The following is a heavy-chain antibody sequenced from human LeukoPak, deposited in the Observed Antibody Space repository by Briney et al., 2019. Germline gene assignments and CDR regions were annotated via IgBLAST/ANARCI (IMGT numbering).Heavy chain of an antibody. Sequence: SQTLSLTCTVSGGAINSGHFWNWLRQPPGKGLEYIGYISYTGITYHNPSLRSRVNMSIDTSEKQFSLKLASVTAADTATYYCARGNDHFDYWGQGSLVTVSS. D-gene: IGHD3-16*01. J-gene: IGHJ4*02. CDR1: GGAINSGHF. CDR3: ARGNDHFDY. CDR2: ISYTGIT. V-gene: IGHV4-31*03.